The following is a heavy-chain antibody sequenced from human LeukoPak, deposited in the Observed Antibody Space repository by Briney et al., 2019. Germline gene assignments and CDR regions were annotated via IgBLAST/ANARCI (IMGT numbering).Heavy chain of an antibody. Sequence: SVKVSCKASGGTFSSYAISWVRQVPGQGLEWMGGIIPIFGTANYAQKFQGRVTITADESTSTAYMELSSLRSEDTAVYYCARDYDDSSSWYKWFDPWGQGTLVTVSS. CDR2: IIPIFGTA. D-gene: IGHD6-13*01. J-gene: IGHJ5*02. CDR1: GGTFSSYA. CDR3: ARDYDDSSSWYKWFDP. V-gene: IGHV1-69*13.